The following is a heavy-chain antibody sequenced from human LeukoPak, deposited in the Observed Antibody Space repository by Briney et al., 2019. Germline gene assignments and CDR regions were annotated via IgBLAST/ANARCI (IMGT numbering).Heavy chain of an antibody. CDR3: DKRRTGHIALVSHDYGIDV. D-gene: IGHD7-27*01. J-gene: IGHJ6*02. Sequence: GGSLRLSCVASGFTLSSYGMLWVRQAPGKGLEWVANIKQDGSEKYYVAYVKGRFTISRDHSKNTLYLQLNGLSGEDTAVYYYDKRRTGHIALVSHDYGIDVWGQGTTVIVSS. CDR1: GFTLSSYG. V-gene: IGHV3-7*01. CDR2: IKQDGSEK.